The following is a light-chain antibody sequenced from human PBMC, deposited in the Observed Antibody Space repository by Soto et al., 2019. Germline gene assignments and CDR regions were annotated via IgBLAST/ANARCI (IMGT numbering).Light chain of an antibody. CDR1: QSVSSN. J-gene: IGKJ1*01. V-gene: IGKV3-15*01. Sequence: EIVMTQSPATLSVSPGERATLSCRASQSVSSNLAWYQQKPGQAPRLLIYDASTRATGIPARFSGSGSGTEFTLTISSLQSEDFAVYYCQQYNNWPRTFGQGTNEDIK. CDR3: QQYNNWPRT. CDR2: DAS.